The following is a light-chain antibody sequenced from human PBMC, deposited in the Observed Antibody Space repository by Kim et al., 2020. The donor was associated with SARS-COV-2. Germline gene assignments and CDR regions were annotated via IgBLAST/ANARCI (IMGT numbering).Light chain of an antibody. V-gene: IGLV6-57*03. CDR2: ENY. CDR3: QAYDENSWV. Sequence: GKTVRITCTRSSGGMASDLVQWFQERAGSGPRTGVYENYQRPSGGRGRFSGAGDSACKGASRTISGLKADGEAEYYWQAYDENSWVFGGGTQVAVL. J-gene: IGLJ3*02. CDR1: SGGMASDL.